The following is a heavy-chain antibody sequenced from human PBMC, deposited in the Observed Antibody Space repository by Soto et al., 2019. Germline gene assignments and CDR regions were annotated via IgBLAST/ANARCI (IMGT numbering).Heavy chain of an antibody. Sequence: QVPLQESGPGLVKPSETLSLTCTVSGGSISSYYWSWIRQPPGKGLEWIGYIYYSGSTNYNPSLKSRVTISVDTSKNQFSLKLSSVTAADTAVYYCARDSSGYFDYWGQGTLVTVSS. D-gene: IGHD3-22*01. V-gene: IGHV4-59*01. J-gene: IGHJ4*02. CDR2: IYYSGST. CDR3: ARDSSGYFDY. CDR1: GGSISSYY.